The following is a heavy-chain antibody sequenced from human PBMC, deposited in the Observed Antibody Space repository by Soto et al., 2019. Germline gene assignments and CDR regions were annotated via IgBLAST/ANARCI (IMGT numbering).Heavy chain of an antibody. V-gene: IGHV3-23*01. D-gene: IGHD2-21*01. CDR1: GFTFNTYA. CDR3: AKDRQNFHSVWDPLDV. Sequence: GGSRRLSCAASGFTFNTYAMSWVRHAPGKGLEWVAGIGGGDKHYADSVMGRFIISRDDPKSMVSLQMNSLRVEDTAVYYCAKDRQNFHSVWDPLDVWGQGTLVTV. CDR2: IGGGDK. J-gene: IGHJ3*01.